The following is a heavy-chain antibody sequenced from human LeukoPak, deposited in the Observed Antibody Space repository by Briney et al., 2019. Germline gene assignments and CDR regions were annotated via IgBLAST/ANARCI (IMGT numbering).Heavy chain of an antibody. CDR1: GYTFTSYG. Sequence: ASVKVSCKASGYTFTSYGISWVRQAPGQGLEWMGWISAYNGNTNYAQKLQGRVTMTTDTSTSTAYMELRSLRSDDTAVYYCAREHGTYCSGGSCYADYWGQGTLVTVSS. D-gene: IGHD2-15*01. J-gene: IGHJ4*02. CDR2: ISAYNGNT. CDR3: AREHGTYCSGGSCYADY. V-gene: IGHV1-18*01.